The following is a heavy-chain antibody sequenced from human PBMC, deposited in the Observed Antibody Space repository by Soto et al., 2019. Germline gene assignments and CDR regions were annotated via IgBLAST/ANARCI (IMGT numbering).Heavy chain of an antibody. CDR1: GYTFTSYG. V-gene: IGHV1-18*01. CDR2: ISAYNGNT. J-gene: IGHJ6*02. Sequence: GPSVKVSCKASGYTFTSYGISWVRQAPGQGLEWMGWISAYNGNTNYAQKLQGRVTMTTDTSTSTAYMELRSLRSDDTAVYYCARGFVVVTAIPDPNYYYYGMDVWGQGTTVTVSS. CDR3: ARGFVVVTAIPDPNYYYYGMDV. D-gene: IGHD2-21*02.